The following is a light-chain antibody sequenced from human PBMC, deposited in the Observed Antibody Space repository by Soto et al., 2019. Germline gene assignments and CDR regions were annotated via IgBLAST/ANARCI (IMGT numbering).Light chain of an antibody. CDR1: SSNIGSNT. V-gene: IGLV1-44*01. CDR2: SNN. J-gene: IGLJ1*01. CDR3: AAGIYSLTVYV. Sequence: QSVLTQPPSASGTPGQRVTISCSGSSSNIGSNTVNWYQQLPGTAPKLLIYSNNQRPSGVPDRFSGSKSGTSASLAISGLQSEDYVDYKGAAGIYSLTVYV.